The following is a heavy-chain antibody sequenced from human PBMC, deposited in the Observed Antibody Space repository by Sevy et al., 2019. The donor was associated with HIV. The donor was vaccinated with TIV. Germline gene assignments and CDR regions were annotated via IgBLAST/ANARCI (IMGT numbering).Heavy chain of an antibody. D-gene: IGHD3-10*01. CDR2: ISHDGRNNK. CDR3: ARDRGEILSSAFNY. Sequence: GGSLRLSCAASGFSFSEYGMHWVRQAPGKGLEWVAFISHDGRNNKYNPDSVKGRFTIPRENSKNTLYLKMNSLRAEDTAIYYCARDRGEILSSAFNYWGQGTLVTVSS. CDR1: GFSFSEYG. J-gene: IGHJ4*02. V-gene: IGHV3-30*04.